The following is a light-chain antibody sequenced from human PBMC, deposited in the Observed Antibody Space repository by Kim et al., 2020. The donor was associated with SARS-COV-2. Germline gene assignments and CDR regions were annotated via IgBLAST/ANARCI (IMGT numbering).Light chain of an antibody. V-gene: IGKV3-20*01. CDR2: GAS. CDR3: QQYGNTPLLT. CDR1: QSVSSSS. J-gene: IGKJ4*01. Sequence: EVVLTQSPGTLSLSPGERANLSCRASQSVSSSSLAWYQQRPGQAPRLLIYGASSRVTGIPDRFSGSGSGTDFTLTISRLEPEDFAVYYCQQYGNTPLLTFGGGSKVYIK.